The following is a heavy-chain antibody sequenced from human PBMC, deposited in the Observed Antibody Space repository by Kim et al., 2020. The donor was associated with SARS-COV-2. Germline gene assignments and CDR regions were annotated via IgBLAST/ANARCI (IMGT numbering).Heavy chain of an antibody. Sequence: SETLSLTCTVSGGSISSSSYYWGWIRQPPGKGLEWIGSIYYSGSTYYNPSLKSRVTISVDTSKNQFSLKLSSVTAADTAVYYCARHYPMVRGVMVSTGYYFDYWGQGTLVTVSS. V-gene: IGHV4-39*01. J-gene: IGHJ4*02. CDR2: IYYSGST. D-gene: IGHD3-10*01. CDR3: ARHYPMVRGVMVSTGYYFDY. CDR1: GGSISSSSYY.